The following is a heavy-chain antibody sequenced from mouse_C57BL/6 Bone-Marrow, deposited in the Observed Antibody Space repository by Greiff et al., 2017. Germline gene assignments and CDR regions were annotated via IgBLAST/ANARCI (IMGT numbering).Heavy chain of an antibody. J-gene: IGHJ3*01. Sequence: LQQPGAELVKPGASVKMSCKASGYTFTSYWITWVKQRPGQGLEWIGDIYPGSGSTNYNEKFKSKATLTVDTSSSTAYMQLSSLTSEDSAVYYCARRQLRLLWFAYWGQGTLVTVSA. CDR1: GYTFTSYW. CDR2: IYPGSGST. V-gene: IGHV1-55*01. CDR3: ARRQLRLLWFAY. D-gene: IGHD3-2*02.